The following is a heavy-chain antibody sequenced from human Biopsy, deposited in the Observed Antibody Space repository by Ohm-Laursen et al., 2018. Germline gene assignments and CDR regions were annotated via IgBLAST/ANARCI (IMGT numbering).Heavy chain of an antibody. D-gene: IGHD1-7*01. CDR1: GYTFTSYD. J-gene: IGHJ5*02. Sequence: GASVKVSCKASGYTFTSYDITWVRQASGQGPKWIGWLNPVSGNSNFGQKFRGRVTVTSDTSISTAYMELSGLTSDDTATYYCGRAVRNQLLTDPWGQGTLVTVTS. CDR2: LNPVSGNS. V-gene: IGHV1-8*01. CDR3: GRAVRNQLLTDP.